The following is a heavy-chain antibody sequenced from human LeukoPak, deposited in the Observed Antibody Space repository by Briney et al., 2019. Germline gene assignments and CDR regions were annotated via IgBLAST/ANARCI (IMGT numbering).Heavy chain of an antibody. D-gene: IGHD2/OR15-2a*01. Sequence: PSETLSLTCTVSNNSLSSYYCSWIRQPPGKGLEWVGYVFYEGGTLYNPSLKSRVTISVDTSKTQFSLKLTSVTAADTAVYYCGRHTSMGVPLDILEKWFDTWGQGTLVTVSS. CDR1: NNSLSSYY. CDR3: GRHTSMGVPLDILEKWFDT. V-gene: IGHV4-59*08. J-gene: IGHJ5*02. CDR2: VFYEGGT.